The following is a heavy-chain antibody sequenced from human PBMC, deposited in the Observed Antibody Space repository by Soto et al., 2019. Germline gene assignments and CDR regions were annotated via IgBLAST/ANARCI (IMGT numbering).Heavy chain of an antibody. D-gene: IGHD3-16*01. V-gene: IGHV3-20*04. CDR2: IDWTGDNT. Sequence: QLVESGGGVGRPGGSLSLSCEASGFSLDDYGMTWVRQAPGKGLEWVSSIDWTGDNTGYADSVKGRFIISRDNAKNSLFLQMNSLRAEDTAFYYCARMGGLFYYYYMDVWGKGTTVTVSS. CDR1: GFSLDDYG. J-gene: IGHJ6*03. CDR3: ARMGGLFYYYYMDV.